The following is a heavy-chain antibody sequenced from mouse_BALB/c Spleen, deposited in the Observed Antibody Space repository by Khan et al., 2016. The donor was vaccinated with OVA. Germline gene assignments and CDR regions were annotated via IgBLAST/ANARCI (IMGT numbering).Heavy chain of an antibody. CDR3: AKAGWDVFAY. CDR1: GYTFTDYV. D-gene: IGHD4-1*01. Sequence: QVQLKQSGPELVKPGASVKMSCKASGYTFTDYVMNWVKQRNGQGLEWIGQIYPGGDTTYYNEKFKGKATLTADRSSSTAYMQLSNLTSEDSAVDFCAKAGWDVFAYWGQGTLVTVSA. CDR2: IYPGGDTT. V-gene: IGHV1-77*01. J-gene: IGHJ3*01.